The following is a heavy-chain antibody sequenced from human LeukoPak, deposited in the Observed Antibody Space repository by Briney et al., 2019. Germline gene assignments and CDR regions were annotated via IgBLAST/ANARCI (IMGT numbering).Heavy chain of an antibody. D-gene: IGHD6-6*01. Sequence: SSETLSLTCTVSGDSISNYYWSWIRQPPGKGLEWIGSIHHGGTTYYNPSLKSPVTISVDTSKNQFSLKLSSVTAADTAVYYCARLLEYSSELDYWGQGTLVTVSS. J-gene: IGHJ4*02. CDR2: IHHGGTT. CDR1: GDSISNYY. CDR3: ARLLEYSSELDY. V-gene: IGHV4-38-2*02.